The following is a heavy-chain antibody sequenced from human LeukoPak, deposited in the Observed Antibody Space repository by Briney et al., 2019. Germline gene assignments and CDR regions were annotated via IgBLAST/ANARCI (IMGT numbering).Heavy chain of an antibody. Sequence: SETLSLTCTVSGGSISSYYWSWIRQPAGKGLEWIGRIYTSGSINYNPSLKSRVTMSVDTSKNQFSLKLSSVTAADTAVYYCAREVNLRFLEWLIDYWGQGTLVTVSS. CDR1: GGSISSYY. CDR3: AREVNLRFLEWLIDY. J-gene: IGHJ4*02. D-gene: IGHD3-3*01. V-gene: IGHV4-4*07. CDR2: IYTSGSI.